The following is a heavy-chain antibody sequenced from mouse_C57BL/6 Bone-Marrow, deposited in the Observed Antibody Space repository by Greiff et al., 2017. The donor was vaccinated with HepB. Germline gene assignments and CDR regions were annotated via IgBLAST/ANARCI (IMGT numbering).Heavy chain of an antibody. V-gene: IGHV1-64*01. CDR3: ARSGELRI. CDR1: GYTFTSYC. CDR2: IHPNSGST. Sequence: QVQLQQPGAELVKPGASVKLSCKASGYTFTSYCVRWVKQRPGQGLEWIGMIHPNSGSTNYNEKFKSKATLTVDKSSSTAYMQLSSLTSEDSAVYDCARSGELRIWGQGTLVTVSA. D-gene: IGHD3-2*02. J-gene: IGHJ3*01.